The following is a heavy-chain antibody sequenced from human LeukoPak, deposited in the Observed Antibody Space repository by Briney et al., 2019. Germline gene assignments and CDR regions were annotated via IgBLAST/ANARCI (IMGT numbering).Heavy chain of an antibody. CDR2: IYYSGST. V-gene: IGHV4-39*01. Sequence: KPSETLSLTCTVSGGSISSGSYYWGWIRQPPGKGLEWIGSIYYSGSTYYNLSLKSRVTISVDTSKNQFSLKLSSVTAADTAVYYCASIGAATGFVGYYYYYMDVWGKGTTVTVSS. CDR1: GGSISSGSYY. D-gene: IGHD6-25*01. CDR3: ASIGAATGFVGYYYYYMDV. J-gene: IGHJ6*03.